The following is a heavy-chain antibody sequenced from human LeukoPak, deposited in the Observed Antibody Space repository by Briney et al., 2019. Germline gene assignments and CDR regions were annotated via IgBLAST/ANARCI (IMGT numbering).Heavy chain of an antibody. CDR2: IGGGSFDK. J-gene: IGHJ3*01. CDR1: GFTFSSYW. D-gene: IGHD2-8*01. Sequence: GGSLRLSCAASGFTFSSYWMSWVRQAPGKRLEWVSAIGGGSFDKFYADSVKGRFTISRDDSKNTLYLQMNSLRAEDTAIYYCAKDSFSRNGVYDAFDVWGQGTMVTVSS. CDR3: AKDSFSRNGVYDAFDV. V-gene: IGHV3-23*01.